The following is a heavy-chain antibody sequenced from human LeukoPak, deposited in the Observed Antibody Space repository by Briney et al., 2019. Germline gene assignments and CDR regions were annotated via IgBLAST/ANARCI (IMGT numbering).Heavy chain of an antibody. J-gene: IGHJ5*02. CDR2: INPSGGST. D-gene: IGHD6-6*01. CDR3: ARDHGIAAQDNWFDP. V-gene: IGHV1-46*01. Sequence: ASVTVSCKASGYTFTSYYMHWVRQAPGQGLEWMGIINPSGGSTIYAQKFQGRVTMTRDTSTSTVYMELSSLRSEDTAVYYCARDHGIAAQDNWFDPWGQGTLVTVSS. CDR1: GYTFTSYY.